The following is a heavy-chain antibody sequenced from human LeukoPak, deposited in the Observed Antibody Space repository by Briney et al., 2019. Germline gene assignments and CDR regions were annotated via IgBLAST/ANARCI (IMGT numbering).Heavy chain of an antibody. D-gene: IGHD5-18*01. CDR3: AKAAMGRFDY. CDR2: ISYDGSNK. J-gene: IGHJ4*02. CDR1: GFTFSSYG. V-gene: IGHV3-30*18. Sequence: GGSLRLSCAASGFTFSSYGMHWVRQAPGKGLEWVAVISYDGSNKYYADSVKGRFTISRDNSKNTLYLQMNSLRAEDTAVYYCAKAAMGRFDYWGQGTLVTVSS.